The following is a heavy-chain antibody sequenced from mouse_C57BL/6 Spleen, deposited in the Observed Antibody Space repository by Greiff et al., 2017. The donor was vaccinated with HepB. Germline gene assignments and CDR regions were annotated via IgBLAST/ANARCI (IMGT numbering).Heavy chain of an antibody. J-gene: IGHJ1*03. CDR3: VREGIYDGYYENWYFDV. Sequence: EVKLVESGGGLVQPKGSLKLSCAASGFTFNTYAMHWVRQAPGKGLEWVARIRSKSSNYATYYADSVKDRFTISRDDSQSMLYLQMNNLKTEDTAMYYGVREGIYDGYYENWYFDVWGTGTTVTVAS. V-gene: IGHV10-3*01. D-gene: IGHD2-3*01. CDR2: IRSKSSNYAT. CDR1: GFTFNTYA.